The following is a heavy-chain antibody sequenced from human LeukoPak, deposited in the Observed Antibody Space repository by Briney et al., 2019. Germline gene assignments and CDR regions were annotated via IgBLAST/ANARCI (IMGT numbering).Heavy chain of an antibody. CDR3: ARDHIVGATKRSGYFDY. V-gene: IGHV3-30-3*01. CDR1: GFTFSSYA. D-gene: IGHD1-26*01. Sequence: PGRSLRLSCAASGFTFSSYAMHWVRQAPGKGLEWVAVISYDGSNKYYADSVKGRFTISRDNSKNTLYLQMNSLRAEDTAVYYCARDHIVGATKRSGYFDYWGQGTLVTVSS. CDR2: ISYDGSNK. J-gene: IGHJ4*02.